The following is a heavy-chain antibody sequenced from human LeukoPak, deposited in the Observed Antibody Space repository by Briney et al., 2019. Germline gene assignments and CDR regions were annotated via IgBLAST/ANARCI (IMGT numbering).Heavy chain of an antibody. CDR1: GXSIRSYY. D-gene: IGHD6-6*01. CDR2: IYYSGST. J-gene: IGHJ2*01. V-gene: IGHV4-59*01. CDR3: ANRGSIADWYFDL. Sequence: SETLSLTCTVSGXSIRSYYWSWIRQPPGKGLEWIGYIYYSGSTNYNPSLKSRVSISVDTSKNQFSLKLSSVTAADTAVYYCANRGSIADWYFDLWGRGTLVTVSS.